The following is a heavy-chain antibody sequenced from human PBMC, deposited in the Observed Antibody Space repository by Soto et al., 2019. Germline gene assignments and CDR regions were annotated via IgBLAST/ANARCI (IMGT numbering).Heavy chain of an antibody. D-gene: IGHD6-13*01. CDR3: AKDKERSGFWYFVGGDY. Sequence: QVQLVESGGGVVQPGRSLRLSCVASGFTFSSYVMHWVRQAPGKGLEWVAVISYDGNNKYHIDSVKGRFTISRDNSKNTLYQQKNSLRAEDTAVYYCAKDKERSGFWYFVGGDYWGQGTPVTVSS. V-gene: IGHV3-30*18. J-gene: IGHJ4*02. CDR2: ISYDGNNK. CDR1: GFTFSSYV.